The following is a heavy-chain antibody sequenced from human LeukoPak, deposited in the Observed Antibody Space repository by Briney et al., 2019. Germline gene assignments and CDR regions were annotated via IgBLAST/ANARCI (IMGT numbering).Heavy chain of an antibody. CDR3: ARELAVSGAFDI. J-gene: IGHJ3*02. CDR1: GYTFTSYY. CDR2: INPSGGST. Sequence: WASVKVSCKASGYTFTSYYMHRVRQAPGQGLEWMGIINPSGGSTSYAQKFQGRVTMTTDTSTSTAYMELRSLRSDDTAVYYCARELAVSGAFDIWGQGTMVTVSS. V-gene: IGHV1-46*01.